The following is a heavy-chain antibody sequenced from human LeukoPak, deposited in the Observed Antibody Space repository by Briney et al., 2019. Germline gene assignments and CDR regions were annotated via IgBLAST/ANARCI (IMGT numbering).Heavy chain of an antibody. CDR1: GYTLDDIS. J-gene: IGHJ5*02. CDR3: AAASGHYPLLDA. CDR2: VDPDDGQR. D-gene: IGHD1-26*01. V-gene: IGHV1-24*01. Sequence: ASVKVSCKISGYTLDDISMHWVRQPPGKGLEWMGGVDPDDGQRVYAQKFQGRVSMTEDSSTNTAYMELSRLRSEDTAVYYCAAASGHYPLLDAWGQGAMVTVST.